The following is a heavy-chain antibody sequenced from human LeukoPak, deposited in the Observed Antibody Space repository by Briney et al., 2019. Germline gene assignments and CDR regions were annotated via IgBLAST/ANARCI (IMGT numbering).Heavy chain of an antibody. CDR3: ARVGDNTDS. CDR1: GDSISSSSYY. D-gene: IGHD1-26*01. J-gene: IGHJ5*01. V-gene: IGHV4-39*01. Sequence: KPSETLSLTCTVSGDSISSSSYYWGWIRQPPGKGLEWIGNIYYSGSTYYNPSFKSRVTMSVDTSKNQFSLNLSSVTAADTAVYYCARVGDNTDSWGQGILVTVSS. CDR2: IYYSGST.